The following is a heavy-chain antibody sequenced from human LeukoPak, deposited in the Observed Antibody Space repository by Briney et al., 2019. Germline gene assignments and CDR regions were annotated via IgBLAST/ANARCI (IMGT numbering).Heavy chain of an antibody. J-gene: IGHJ5*02. CDR1: GGSISSSSYY. V-gene: IGHV4-39*01. CDR2: IYYSGST. Sequence: SETLSLTCTVSGGSISSSSYYWGWIRQPPGKGLEWIGSIYYSGSTYYNPPLKSRVTISVDTSKNQFSLKLSSVTAADTAVYYCARLRYCSSTSCYFWFDPWGQGTLVTVSS. D-gene: IGHD2-2*01. CDR3: ARLRYCSSTSCYFWFDP.